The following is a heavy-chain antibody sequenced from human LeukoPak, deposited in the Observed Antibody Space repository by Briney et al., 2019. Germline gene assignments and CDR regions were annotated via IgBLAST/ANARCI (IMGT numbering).Heavy chain of an antibody. CDR1: GFTFSSYG. V-gene: IGHV3-30*18. D-gene: IGHD3-3*01. Sequence: GGSLRLSCAASGFTFSSYGMHWVRQAPAKGLEWVALISYDGSNKYYAESLKGLSTISRDNSKNTLYLQMNSLRAEDTAVYYCAKDHSDFWSGYYGYWGQGTLVTVSS. J-gene: IGHJ4*02. CDR3: AKDHSDFWSGYYGY. CDR2: ISYDGSNK.